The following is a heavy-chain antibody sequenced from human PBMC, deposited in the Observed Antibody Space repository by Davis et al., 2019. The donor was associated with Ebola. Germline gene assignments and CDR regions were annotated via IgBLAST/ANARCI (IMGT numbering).Heavy chain of an antibody. CDR2: ISYDGSNK. D-gene: IGHD7-27*01. CDR3: AKVELGGY. V-gene: IGHV3-30*18. Sequence: GESLKISCAASGFTFSTYNMHWVRQAPGKGLEWVAVISYDGSNKYYADSVKGRFTISRDNSKNTLYLQMNSLRAEDTAVYYCAKVELGGYWGQGTLVTVSS. J-gene: IGHJ4*02. CDR1: GFTFSTYN.